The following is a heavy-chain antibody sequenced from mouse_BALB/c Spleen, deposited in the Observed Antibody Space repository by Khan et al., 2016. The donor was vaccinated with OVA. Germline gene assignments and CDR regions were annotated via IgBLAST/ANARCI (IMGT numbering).Heavy chain of an antibody. Sequence: VQLKESGGGLVQPGGSRKLSCAASGFTFSSYGMHWVRQAPEKGLEWVAYISGDSSTIYYADTVKGRFTISRDNPKNTLFLQMTGLMSEDTAMYYCATSYYYGYYFDYWGPGTTLTVSS. CDR1: GFTFSSYG. V-gene: IGHV5-17*02. J-gene: IGHJ2*01. CDR2: ISGDSSTI. D-gene: IGHD1-1*01. CDR3: ATSYYYGYYFDY.